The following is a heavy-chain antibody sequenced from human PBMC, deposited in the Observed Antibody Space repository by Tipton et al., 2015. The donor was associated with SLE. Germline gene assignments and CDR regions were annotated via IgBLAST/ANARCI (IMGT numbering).Heavy chain of an antibody. Sequence: GSLRLSCAASGFTFSSYGMHWVRQAPGKGLEWVAFIRYDGSNKYYADSVKGRFTISRDNSKNSLFLQMNGLRAEDTALYYCAREFQSHDKLFQHWGQGTLVTVSS. CDR2: IRYDGSNK. CDR3: AREFQSHDKLFQH. CDR1: GFTFSSYG. V-gene: IGHV3-30*02. J-gene: IGHJ1*01. D-gene: IGHD2-21*01.